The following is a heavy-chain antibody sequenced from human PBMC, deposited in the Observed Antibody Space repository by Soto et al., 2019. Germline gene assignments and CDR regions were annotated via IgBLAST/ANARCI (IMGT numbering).Heavy chain of an antibody. Sequence: SEALSLTCTVSGGSISSYYWSWIRQPPGKGLEWIGYIYYSGSTNYNPSLKSRVTISVDTSKNQFSLKLSSVTAADTAVYYCARESPITMVRGVSFDYWGQGTLVTVSS. V-gene: IGHV4-59*01. CDR1: GGSISSYY. CDR3: ARESPITMVRGVSFDY. J-gene: IGHJ4*02. D-gene: IGHD3-10*01. CDR2: IYYSGST.